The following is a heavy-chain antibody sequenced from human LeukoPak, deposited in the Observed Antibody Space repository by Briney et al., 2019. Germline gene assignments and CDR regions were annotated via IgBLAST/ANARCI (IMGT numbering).Heavy chain of an antibody. V-gene: IGHV4-4*09. CDR3: AMQDHDPLLNSNWFDP. Sequence: SETLSLPCTVSGGSISSYYWSWIRQPPGKGLEWIGYIYTSGSTNYNPSLKSRVTISVDTSKNQFSLKLSSVTAADTAVYYCAMQDHDPLLNSNWFDPWGQGTLVTVSS. D-gene: IGHD2-15*01. CDR1: GGSISSYY. J-gene: IGHJ5*02. CDR2: IYTSGST.